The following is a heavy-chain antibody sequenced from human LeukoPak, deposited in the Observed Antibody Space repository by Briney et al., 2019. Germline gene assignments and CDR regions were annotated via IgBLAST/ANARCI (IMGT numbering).Heavy chain of an antibody. Sequence: SETLSLTCTVSGGSISSYYWSWIRQPPGKGPEWIGYIYYSGSTNYNPSLKSRVTISVDTSKNQFSLKLSSVTAADTAVYYCASSYDILTYFDYWGQGTLVTVSS. D-gene: IGHD3-9*01. CDR2: IYYSGST. J-gene: IGHJ4*02. V-gene: IGHV4-59*08. CDR3: ASSYDILTYFDY. CDR1: GGSISSYY.